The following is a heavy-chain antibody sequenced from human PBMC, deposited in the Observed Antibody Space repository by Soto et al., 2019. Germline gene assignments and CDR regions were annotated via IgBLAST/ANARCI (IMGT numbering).Heavy chain of an antibody. CDR2: IDHSGYT. J-gene: IGHJ5*02. CDR3: ARVRDWFDP. D-gene: IGHD3-3*01. V-gene: IGHV4-34*01. Sequence: SETLSLTCAVYGGSSSGYYWNWIRQPPGKGLEWIGEIDHSGYTNYNPSLKSRVTISVDTSKNQFSLRLTSVTAADTAVYYCARVRDWFDPWGQGTLVTVSS. CDR1: GGSSSGYY.